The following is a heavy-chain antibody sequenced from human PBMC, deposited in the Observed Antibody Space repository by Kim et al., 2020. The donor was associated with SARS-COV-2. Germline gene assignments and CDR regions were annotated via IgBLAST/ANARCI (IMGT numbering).Heavy chain of an antibody. J-gene: IGHJ4*02. D-gene: IGHD3-22*01. CDR2: ISSTSSHI. CDR1: GFTFSTYS. CDR3: ARLGDTSGYY. Sequence: GGSLRLSCAASGFTFSTYSMTCVRQAAGKGLEWVSSISSTSSHIYYADSVKGRFTISRDNAKNSLDLQMNSLRAEDTAVYYCARLGDTSGYYWGQGTLVTVSS. V-gene: IGHV3-21*01.